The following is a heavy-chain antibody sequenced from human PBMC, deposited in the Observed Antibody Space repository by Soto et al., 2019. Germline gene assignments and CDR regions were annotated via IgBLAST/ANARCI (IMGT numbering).Heavy chain of an antibody. Sequence: QVQLVESGGGVVQPGRSLRLSCAASGFTFSSYGMHWVRQAPGKGLEWVAVISYDGSNKYYADSVKGRFTISRDNSKNTLYLQMNSLRAEDTAVYYCAKSLEYQLPPNGMDVWGQGTTVTVSS. CDR2: ISYDGSNK. CDR3: AKSLEYQLPPNGMDV. V-gene: IGHV3-30*18. D-gene: IGHD2-2*01. J-gene: IGHJ6*02. CDR1: GFTFSSYG.